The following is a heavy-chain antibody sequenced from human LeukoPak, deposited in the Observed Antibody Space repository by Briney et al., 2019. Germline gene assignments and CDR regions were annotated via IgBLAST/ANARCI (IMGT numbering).Heavy chain of an antibody. V-gene: IGHV1-2*02. D-gene: IGHD1-14*01. CDR2: INPDNGGT. Sequence: ASVKVSCKASGYTFTDSYIHWVRQAPGQRLEWMGWINPDNGGTHYAQKFQGRVTMTRDTSISTAYMDLSGLRSDDAAVYYCARCGNLPLGWLDPWGQGTLVTVSS. CDR3: ARCGNLPLGWLDP. J-gene: IGHJ5*02. CDR1: GYTFTDSY.